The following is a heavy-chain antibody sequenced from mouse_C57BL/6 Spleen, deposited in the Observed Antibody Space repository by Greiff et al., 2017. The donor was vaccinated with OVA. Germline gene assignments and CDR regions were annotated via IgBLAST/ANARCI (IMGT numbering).Heavy chain of an antibody. CDR1: GFTFSDYG. CDR3: AKGVGYLYYYAMDY. Sequence: DVKLVESGGGLVKPGGSLKLSCAASGFTFSDYGMHWVRQAPEKGLEWVAYISSGSSTIYYADTVKGRFTISRDNAKNTLFLQMTSLRSEDTAMYYCAKGVGYLYYYAMDYWGQGTSVTVSS. V-gene: IGHV5-17*01. D-gene: IGHD5-1*01. CDR2: ISSGSSTI. J-gene: IGHJ4*01.